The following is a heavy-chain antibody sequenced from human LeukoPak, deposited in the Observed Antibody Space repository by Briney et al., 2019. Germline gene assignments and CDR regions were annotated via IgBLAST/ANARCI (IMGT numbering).Heavy chain of an antibody. J-gene: IGHJ4*02. Sequence: PGGSLRLSCAASGFSFSSYAMSWVRQAPGKGLEWVSGISGSGGSTYYADSVKGRFTMSRDSFKSTLYLQMDSLRAEDTAIYYCAKGLSTYSSSSPDYWGQGTLVTVSS. CDR2: ISGSGGST. CDR3: AKGLSTYSSSSPDY. D-gene: IGHD6-6*01. V-gene: IGHV3-23*01. CDR1: GFSFSSYA.